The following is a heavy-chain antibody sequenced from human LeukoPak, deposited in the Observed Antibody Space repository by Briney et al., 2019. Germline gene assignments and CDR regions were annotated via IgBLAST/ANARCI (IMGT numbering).Heavy chain of an antibody. J-gene: IGHJ4*02. Sequence: SETLSLTCTVSGGSISSSTYYWGWIRQPPGKGLEWIGSIFYSGSTYYNPSLKSRVTISVDTSKNQFSLKLNSVTAADTAVYYCAREGCSGGSCEFDYWGQGTLVTVSS. CDR3: AREGCSGGSCEFDY. V-gene: IGHV4-39*02. CDR2: IFYSGST. CDR1: GGSISSSTYY. D-gene: IGHD2-15*01.